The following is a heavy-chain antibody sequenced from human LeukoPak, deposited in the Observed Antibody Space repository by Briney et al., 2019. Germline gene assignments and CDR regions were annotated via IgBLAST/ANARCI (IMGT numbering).Heavy chain of an antibody. D-gene: IGHD7-27*01. CDR2: ISHSGST. CDR1: GGSFSGYY. J-gene: IGHJ4*02. V-gene: IGHV4-34*01. Sequence: SETLSLTCAVYGGSFSGYYWSWIRQPPGKGLEWIGEISHSGSTNYDPSLKSRVTISVDTSKNQFSLKLSSVTAADTAVYYCASLTGDPFDYWGQGTLVTVSS. CDR3: ASLTGDPFDY.